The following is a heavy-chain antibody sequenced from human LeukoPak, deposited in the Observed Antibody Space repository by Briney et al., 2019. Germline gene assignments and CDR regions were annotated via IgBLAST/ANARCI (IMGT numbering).Heavy chain of an antibody. D-gene: IGHD6-13*01. CDR3: AIQQHYFYFDY. V-gene: IGHV3-30*02. Sequence: GGSLRLSCTASRFTFNNYGMHWVRQAPGKGPEWVAFMRSDASGLYYADSVKGRFSISRDISRNTLYLQMDSLRPEDTAVYSCAIQQHYFYFDYWGQGTLVTVSS. CDR1: RFTFNNYG. CDR2: MRSDASGL. J-gene: IGHJ4*02.